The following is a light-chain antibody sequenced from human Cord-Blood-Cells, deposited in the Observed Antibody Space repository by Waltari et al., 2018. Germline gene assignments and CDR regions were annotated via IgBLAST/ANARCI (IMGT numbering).Light chain of an antibody. CDR2: YDD. Sequence: SELTQPLSLSEAPLHRLPIPISGSTAHIGNTPVNWYRQRPGKAPTLLIDYDDLLPSGVSDRFSGSKSGTSAARAISGLQSEGGADYDCAAWDDSLNGQVFGGGTKLTVL. CDR1: TAHIGNTP. V-gene: IGLV1-36*01. CDR3: AAWDDSLNGQV. J-gene: IGLJ3*02.